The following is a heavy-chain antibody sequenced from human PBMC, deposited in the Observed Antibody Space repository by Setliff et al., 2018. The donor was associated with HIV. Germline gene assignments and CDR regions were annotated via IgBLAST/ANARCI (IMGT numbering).Heavy chain of an antibody. Sequence: SETLSLTCAVYGGSFSNYYWSWIRQSPGKGLDWIGEINHRGSTNYSPSLKIRALISADTSKNQFSIRLTSVTAADTAIYYCGRAQIAARRPCDYWGLGTLVTVSS. V-gene: IGHV4-34*01. J-gene: IGHJ4*02. CDR3: GRAQIAARRPCDY. D-gene: IGHD6-6*01. CDR2: INHRGST. CDR1: GGSFSNYY.